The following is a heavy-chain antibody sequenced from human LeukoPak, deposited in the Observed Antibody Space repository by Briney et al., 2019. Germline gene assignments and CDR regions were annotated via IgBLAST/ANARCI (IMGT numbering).Heavy chain of an antibody. D-gene: IGHD4-17*01. CDR2: ISSSSSYI. Sequence: PGGSLRLSCAASGFTFSSYSMNWVRQAPGKGLEWVSSISSSSSYINYADSVKGRFTISRDNAKNSLYLQMNSLRAEDTAVYYCARVEYGDYELGYWGQGTLVTVSS. V-gene: IGHV3-21*01. J-gene: IGHJ4*02. CDR1: GFTFSSYS. CDR3: ARVEYGDYELGY.